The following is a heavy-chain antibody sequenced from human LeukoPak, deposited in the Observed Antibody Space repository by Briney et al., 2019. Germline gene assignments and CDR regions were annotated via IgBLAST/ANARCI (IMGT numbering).Heavy chain of an antibody. CDR2: IIPIFGTA. D-gene: IGHD3-16*02. CDR1: GGTFSSYA. V-gene: IGHV1-69*05. CDR3: ARDWVGTLTFGGVIVPDY. Sequence: SVKVSCKASGGTFSSYAISWVRQAPGQGLEWMGGIIPIFGTANYAQKFQGRVTITTDESTSTAYMELSSLRSEDTAVYYCARDWVGTLTFGGVIVPDYWGQGTLVTVSS. J-gene: IGHJ4*02.